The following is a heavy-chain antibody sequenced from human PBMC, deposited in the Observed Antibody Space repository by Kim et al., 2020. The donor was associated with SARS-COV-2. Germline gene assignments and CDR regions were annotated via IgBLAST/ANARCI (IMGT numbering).Heavy chain of an antibody. CDR3: AKGMGAYYYYGMDV. Sequence: GGSLRLSCAASGFTFDDYAMHWVRQAPGKGLEWVSGISWNSGSIGYADSVKGRFTISRDNAKNSLYLQMNSLRAEDTALYYCAKGMGAYYYYGMDVWGQG. CDR1: GFTFDDYA. D-gene: IGHD3-16*01. CDR2: ISWNSGSI. V-gene: IGHV3-9*01. J-gene: IGHJ6*02.